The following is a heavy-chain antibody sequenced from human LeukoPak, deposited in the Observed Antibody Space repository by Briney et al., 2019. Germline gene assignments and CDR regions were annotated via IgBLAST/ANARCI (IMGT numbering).Heavy chain of an antibody. CDR1: GGSISSYY. D-gene: IGHD3-22*01. V-gene: IGHV4-4*07. CDR3: ARDIYDSSGQRFDI. Sequence: SETLSLTCTVSGGSISSYYWSWIRQPAGKGLEWIGRIYTSGSTNYNPSLKSRVTMSVDTSKNQFSLKLSSVTAADTAVYYCARDIYDSSGQRFDIWGQGTMVTVSS. J-gene: IGHJ3*02. CDR2: IYTSGST.